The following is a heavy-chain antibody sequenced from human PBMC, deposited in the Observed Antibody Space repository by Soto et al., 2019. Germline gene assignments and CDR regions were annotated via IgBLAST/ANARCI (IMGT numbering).Heavy chain of an antibody. CDR1: GGSISSYY. CDR2: IYYSGST. V-gene: IGHV4-59*01. J-gene: IGHJ4*02. Sequence: SETLSLTCTVSGGSISSYYWSWIRQPPGKGLEWIGYIYYSGSTNYNPSLKSRVTISVDTSKNQFSLKLSSVTAADTAVYYCARGVVPAHKDYWGQGTLVTVSS. CDR3: ARGVVPAHKDY. D-gene: IGHD2-2*01.